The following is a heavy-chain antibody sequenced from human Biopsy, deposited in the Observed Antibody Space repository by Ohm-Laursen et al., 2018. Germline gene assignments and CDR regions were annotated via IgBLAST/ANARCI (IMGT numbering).Heavy chain of an antibody. CDR1: GGSISGVY. CDR3: ARASNSTGWPYYYFYGMDV. V-gene: IGHV4-59*01. Sequence: SLTLSLTCTVSGGSISGVYWIWLRQTPGKGWVWIGYIYYSRSNNYNPSLKSRVTIAVDTSNNQFSLRLNSVTAADTAVYYCARASNSTGWPYYYFYGMDVWGQGTTVTVSS. J-gene: IGHJ6*02. CDR2: IYYSRSN. D-gene: IGHD2/OR15-2a*01.